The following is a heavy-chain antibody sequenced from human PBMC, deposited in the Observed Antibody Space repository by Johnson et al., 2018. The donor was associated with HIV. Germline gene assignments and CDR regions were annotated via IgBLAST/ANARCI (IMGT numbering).Heavy chain of an antibody. Sequence: VQLVESGGGVVQPGGSLRLSCAAFGFTFSYYGMHWVRQAPGKGLEWVSGISWNSGSIGYADSVKGRFTISRDNAKNSLYLQMNSLRAEDTAVYYCASRGVFRWNAFDIWGQGTMVTVSS. CDR1: GFTFSYYG. V-gene: IGHV3-9*01. J-gene: IGHJ3*02. D-gene: IGHD3-3*01. CDR3: ASRGVFRWNAFDI. CDR2: ISWNSGSI.